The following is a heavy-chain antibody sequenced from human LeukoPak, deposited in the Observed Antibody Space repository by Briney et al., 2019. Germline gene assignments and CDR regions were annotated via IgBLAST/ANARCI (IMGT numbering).Heavy chain of an antibody. CDR1: GYTFTGYY. V-gene: IGHV1-2*02. CDR2: INPNSGGT. Sequence: ASVKVSCKASGYTFTGYYMHWVQQAPGQGLEWMGWINPNSGGTNYAQKFQGRVTMTRDTSISTAYMELSRLRSDDTAVYYCASSSGSYYPLYYYYYMDVWGKGTTVTVSS. CDR3: ASSSGSYYPLYYYYYMDV. J-gene: IGHJ6*03. D-gene: IGHD1-26*01.